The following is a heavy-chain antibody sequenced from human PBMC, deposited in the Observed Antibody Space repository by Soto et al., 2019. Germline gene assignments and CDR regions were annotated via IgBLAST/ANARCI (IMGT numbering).Heavy chain of an antibody. D-gene: IGHD2-21*02. CDR2: INHRGST. Sequence: QVQLQQWGAGLLKPSETLSLTCAVYGGSFSDFYWTWIRQPPGKGLEWIGQINHRGSTNYNPSLKIRVTISGDTSKNQFSLKLSSVTAADTAVYYCVRGTSVVTPSLDYWGQGTLVTVSS. J-gene: IGHJ4*02. CDR1: GGSFSDFY. V-gene: IGHV4-34*01. CDR3: VRGTSVVTPSLDY.